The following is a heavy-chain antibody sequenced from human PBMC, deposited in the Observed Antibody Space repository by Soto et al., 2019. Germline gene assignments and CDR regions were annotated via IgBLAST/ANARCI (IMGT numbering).Heavy chain of an antibody. J-gene: IGHJ6*02. CDR2: ISYDGRNK. CDR3: VKDGSSGWPYYYGMDV. Sequence: GSLRLSCAACGFTFSSYCMHWVRQAPGKGLEWVAVISYDGRNKYYADSLKGRFTISRDNSKNTLYLQMSSLRPEDTAVYYCVKDGSSGWPYYYGMDVWGQGTTVTASS. D-gene: IGHD6-19*01. V-gene: IGHV3-30*18. CDR1: GFTFSSYC.